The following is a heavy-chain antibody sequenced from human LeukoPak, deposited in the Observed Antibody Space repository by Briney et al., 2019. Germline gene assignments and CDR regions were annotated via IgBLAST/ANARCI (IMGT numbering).Heavy chain of an antibody. CDR3: ARDRSADSGYDPSLDY. CDR1: GFTFSSYE. CDR2: ISSSGSTI. J-gene: IGHJ4*02. V-gene: IGHV3-48*03. D-gene: IGHD5-12*01. Sequence: PGGSLRLSCAASGFTFSSYEMNWVRQAPGKGLEWVSYISSSGSTIYYADSVKGRFTISRDNAKNSLYLQMNSLRAEDTAVYYCARDRSADSGYDPSLDYWGQGTLVTVSS.